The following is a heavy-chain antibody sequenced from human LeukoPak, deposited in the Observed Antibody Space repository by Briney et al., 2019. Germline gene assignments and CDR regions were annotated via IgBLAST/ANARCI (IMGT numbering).Heavy chain of an antibody. CDR3: ARDAHPDFWNDAPNAFDI. V-gene: IGHV3-48*01. D-gene: IGHD1-1*01. Sequence: GGSLRLSCVASGFTFSSYSMNWVRQAPGKGLEWVSYINNSSNSIYKADSVKGRFTISRDNAKNSLYLQMNSLRAEDTAVYYCARDAHPDFWNDAPNAFDIWGQGTMVTVSS. CDR2: INNSSNSI. J-gene: IGHJ3*02. CDR1: GFTFSSYS.